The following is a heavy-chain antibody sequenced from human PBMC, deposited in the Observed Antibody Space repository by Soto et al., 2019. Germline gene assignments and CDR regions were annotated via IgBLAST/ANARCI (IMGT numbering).Heavy chain of an antibody. D-gene: IGHD4-17*01. CDR1: GFTFSSYG. CDR3: AKDFTPWFGDYFYYYYGMDV. V-gene: IGHV3-30*18. CDR2: MSYDGSK. J-gene: IGHJ6*02. Sequence: LRLSCAAAGFTFSSYGMHWVRQAPGTGLEWVAVMSYDGSKYYADTVKGRFTISRDNSKNTLCLQINSLRPEDTAVYYCAKDFTPWFGDYFYYYYGMDVWGQGTTVTVSS.